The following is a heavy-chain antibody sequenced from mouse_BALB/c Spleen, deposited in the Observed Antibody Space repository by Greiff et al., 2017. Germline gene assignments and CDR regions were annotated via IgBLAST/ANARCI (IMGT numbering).Heavy chain of an antibody. CDR1: GFTFSSYT. Sequence: DVKLVESGGGLVQPGGSLKLSCAASGFTFSSYTMSWVRQTPEKRLEWVAYISNGGGSTYYPDTVKGRFTISRDNAKNTLYLQMSSLKSEDTAMYYCARLKGDRYAMDYWGQGTSVTVSS. V-gene: IGHV5-12-2*01. CDR2: ISNGGGST. J-gene: IGHJ4*01. D-gene: IGHD3-2*01. CDR3: ARLKGDRYAMDY.